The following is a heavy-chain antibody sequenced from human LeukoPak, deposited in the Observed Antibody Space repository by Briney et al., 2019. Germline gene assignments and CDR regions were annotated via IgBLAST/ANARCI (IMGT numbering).Heavy chain of an antibody. CDR1: GYTFTGYY. CDR2: INPNSGGT. CDR3: ARELPSPNDHHYFDP. V-gene: IGHV1-2*02. D-gene: IGHD1-1*01. Sequence: VASVKVSCKASGYTFTGYYMHWVRQAPGQGLEWMGWINPNSGGTNYAQKFQGRVTMTRDTSISTAYMELSRLRSDDTAVYYCARELPSPNDHHYFDPWAQGTRVTVSS. J-gene: IGHJ4*02.